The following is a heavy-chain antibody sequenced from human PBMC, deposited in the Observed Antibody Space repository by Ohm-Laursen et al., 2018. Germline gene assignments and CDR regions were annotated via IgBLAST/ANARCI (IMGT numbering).Heavy chain of an antibody. D-gene: IGHD3-3*01. J-gene: IGHJ6*02. Sequence: SLRLSCAASGFTFNAYNMSWFRQAPGKGLELVSYISNSGSIISYADSVKGRFTISRDNAKNSLYLQMNSLRAEDTALYYCAKEAANPYYDFWSGPNYYYYGMDVWGQGTTVTVSS. V-gene: IGHV3-11*01. CDR3: AKEAANPYYDFWSGPNYYYYGMDV. CDR1: GFTFNAYN. CDR2: ISNSGSII.